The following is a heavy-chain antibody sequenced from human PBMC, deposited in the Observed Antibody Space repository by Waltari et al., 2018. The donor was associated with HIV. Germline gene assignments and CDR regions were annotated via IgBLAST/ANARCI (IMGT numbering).Heavy chain of an antibody. CDR2: INPNSGGT. CDR3: ARDRARTTDYYYYGMDV. J-gene: IGHJ6*02. D-gene: IGHD1-7*01. V-gene: IGHV1-2*02. Sequence: QVQLVQSGAGVKKPGASVKVSCKASGYTYNGYDMHRVRRAPGQGLEWMGWINPNSGGTNYAQKFQGRVTMTRDTSISTAYMELSRLRSDDTAVYYCARDRARTTDYYYYGMDVWGQGTTVTVSS. CDR1: GYTYNGYD.